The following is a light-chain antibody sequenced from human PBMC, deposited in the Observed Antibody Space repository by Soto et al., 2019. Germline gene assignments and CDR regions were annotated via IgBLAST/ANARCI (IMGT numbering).Light chain of an antibody. CDR2: GTS. CDR3: QQYGSSGT. J-gene: IGKJ1*01. CDR1: QSVKSSY. V-gene: IGKV3-20*01. Sequence: EIVLTQSPGTLSLSPGERATLPCRASQSVKSSYLAWYQHKPGQAPSLLIYGTSSRATGIPDRFSGSGSGTDFTLTISRLEPEDFAVYYCQQYGSSGTFGQGTKVDIK.